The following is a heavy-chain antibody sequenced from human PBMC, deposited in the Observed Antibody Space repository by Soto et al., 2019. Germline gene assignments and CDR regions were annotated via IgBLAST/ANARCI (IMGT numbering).Heavy chain of an antibody. CDR2: IYPGDSDT. D-gene: IGHD2-15*01. CDR1: GYSFTSYW. V-gene: IGHV5-51*01. Sequence: PGESLKISCKGSGYSFTSYWIGWVRQMPGKGLEWMGIIYPGDSDTRYSPSFQGQVTISADKSISTAYLQWSSLKASDTAMYYCVVGLGICSGGSCYDYWGQGTLVTVSS. CDR3: VVGLGICSGGSCYDY. J-gene: IGHJ4*02.